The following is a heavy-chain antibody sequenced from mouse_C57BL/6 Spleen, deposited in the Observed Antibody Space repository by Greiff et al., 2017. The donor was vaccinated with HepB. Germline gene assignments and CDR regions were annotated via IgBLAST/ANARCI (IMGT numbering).Heavy chain of an antibody. CDR3: ARGNYERHWYFDV. Sequence: QVQLQQPGAELVRPGSSVKLSCKASGYTFTSYWMHWVKQRPIQGLEWIGNIDPSDSETHYNQKFKDKATLTVDKSSSTAYMQLSSLTSEDSAVYYCARGNYERHWYFDVWGTGTTVTVSS. V-gene: IGHV1-52*01. D-gene: IGHD2-1*01. CDR1: GYTFTSYW. J-gene: IGHJ1*03. CDR2: IDPSDSET.